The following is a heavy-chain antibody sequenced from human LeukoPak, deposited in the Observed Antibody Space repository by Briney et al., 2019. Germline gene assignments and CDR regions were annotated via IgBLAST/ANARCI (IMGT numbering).Heavy chain of an antibody. CDR2: ISSSSTTI. D-gene: IGHD2-15*01. CDR1: EFTFSSSS. Sequence: GGSLRLSCVASEFTFSSSSMSWVRQAPGKGLEWVSYISSSSTTIYYADSVKGRFTISRDNAKNSLYLQMNSLRVEETAVYYCARSGRPGPYYGMDVWGQGTTVTVSS. V-gene: IGHV3-48*04. CDR3: ARSGRPGPYYGMDV. J-gene: IGHJ6*02.